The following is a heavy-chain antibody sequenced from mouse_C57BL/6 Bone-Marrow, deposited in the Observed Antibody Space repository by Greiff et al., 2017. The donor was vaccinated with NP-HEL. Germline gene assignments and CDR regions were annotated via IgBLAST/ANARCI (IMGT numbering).Heavy chain of an antibody. D-gene: IGHD2-3*01. CDR2: IYPRSGNT. CDR1: GYTFTSYG. CDR3: ARWDGYLYYFDY. J-gene: IGHJ2*01. V-gene: IGHV1-81*01. Sequence: VQLQESGAELARPGASVKLSCKASGYTFTSYGISWVKQRTGQGLEWIGEIYPRSGNTYYNEKFKGKATLTADKSSSTAYMELRSLTSEDSAVYFCARWDGYLYYFDYWGQGTTLTVSS.